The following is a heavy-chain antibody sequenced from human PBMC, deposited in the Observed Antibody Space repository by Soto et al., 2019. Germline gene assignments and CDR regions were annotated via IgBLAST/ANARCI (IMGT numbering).Heavy chain of an antibody. J-gene: IGHJ4*02. CDR3: ARVSLVGPSGGRYFDY. CDR1: GFTFSAHY. D-gene: IGHD1-26*01. Sequence: EVQLVESGGGSVQPGGSLRLSCAASGFTFSAHYMDWVRQAPGKGLEWVGRIKNKANSYTTEYAASVEGRFTISREDSQNSLYLQMNCLKTEDTAVYYCARVSLVGPSGGRYFDYWGQGSQVAVSS. CDR2: IKNKANSYTT. V-gene: IGHV3-72*01.